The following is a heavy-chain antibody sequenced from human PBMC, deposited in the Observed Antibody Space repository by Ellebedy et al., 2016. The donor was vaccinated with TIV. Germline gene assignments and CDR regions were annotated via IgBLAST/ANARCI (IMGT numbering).Heavy chain of an antibody. CDR3: TREPPGRRVYCSSPSCYEAF. CDR2: IRSKTYGGTT. Sequence: GESLKISCTASGFTFGDHAMSWFRQAPGKGLEWVGFIRSKTYGGTTEYAASAKGRFTISRDDSKSIAYLQMNSLKTEDTAMYYCTREPPGRRVYCSSPSCYEAFWGQGTLVTVSS. J-gene: IGHJ4*02. V-gene: IGHV3-49*03. D-gene: IGHD2-2*01. CDR1: GFTFGDHA.